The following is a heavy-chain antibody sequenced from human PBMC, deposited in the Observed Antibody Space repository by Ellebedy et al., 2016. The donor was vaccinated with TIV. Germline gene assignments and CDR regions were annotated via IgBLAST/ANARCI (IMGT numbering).Heavy chain of an antibody. D-gene: IGHD3-3*01. J-gene: IGHJ6*02. CDR1: GGSFTAYY. CDR2: INYSGST. Sequence: SQTLSLTCGVSGGSFTAYYWSWIRQPPGKGLEWIGCINYSGSTNYNSSLKSRVTISVDTSKNQFSLNLSSVTAADTGVYYCARHVEMEWLLSPVYGLDVWGQGTTVTVSS. V-gene: IGHV4-59*08. CDR3: ARHVEMEWLLSPVYGLDV.